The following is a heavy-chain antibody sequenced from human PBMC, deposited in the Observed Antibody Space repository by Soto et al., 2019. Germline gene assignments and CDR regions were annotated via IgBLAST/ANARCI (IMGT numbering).Heavy chain of an antibody. CDR1: GGSISSGGYY. D-gene: IGHD5-18*01. CDR2: IYYSGST. CDR3: ARAYSYGSNWFDP. V-gene: IGHV4-31*03. J-gene: IGHJ5*02. Sequence: QVQLQESGPGLVKPSQTLSLTCTVSGGSISSGGYYWSWIRQHPGKGLEWIGYIYYSGSTYYNPSRKSRVTIAVDTSKNQCSLKLSSVTAADTAVYYCARAYSYGSNWFDPWGQGTLVTVSS.